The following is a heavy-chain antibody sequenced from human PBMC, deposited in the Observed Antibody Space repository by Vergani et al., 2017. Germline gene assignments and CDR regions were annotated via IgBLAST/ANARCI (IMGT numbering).Heavy chain of an antibody. J-gene: IGHJ6*03. D-gene: IGHD3-3*01. CDR2: IIPIFGTA. CDR3: ARVNDFWSGYYSGVYYYYYMDV. Sequence: QVQLVQSGAEVKKPGSSVKVSCKASGGTFSSYAISWVRQAPGQGLEWMGGIIPIFGTANYAQKFQGRVTITAAESTSTAYMELSSLRSEDTAVYYCARVNDFWSGYYSGVYYYYYMDVWGKGTTVTVSS. V-gene: IGHV1-69*01. CDR1: GGTFSSYA.